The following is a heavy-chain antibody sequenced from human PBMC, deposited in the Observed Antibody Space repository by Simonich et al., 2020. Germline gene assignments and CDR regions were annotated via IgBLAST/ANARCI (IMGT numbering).Heavy chain of an antibody. CDR3: ARLPDY. CDR2: IYYSGST. Sequence: QVQLQESGPGLVKPSETLSLTCTVSGGSISSYSWSWIRQPPGKGLEWIGYIYYSGSTNYTPSLKSRVTISVDTSKNQFSLKLSSVTAADTAVYYCARLPDYWGQGTLVTVSS. V-gene: IGHV4-59*08. J-gene: IGHJ4*02. CDR1: GGSISSYS.